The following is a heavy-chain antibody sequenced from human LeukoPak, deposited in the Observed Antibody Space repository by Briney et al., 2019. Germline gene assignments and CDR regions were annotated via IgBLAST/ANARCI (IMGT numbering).Heavy chain of an antibody. CDR3: ARAVDSSGFSCIQH. CDR1: GHSIINSYY. D-gene: IGHD3-22*01. Sequence: SETLSLTCTVSGHSIINSYYWGWIRQPPGKGLEWIGSIYHTGSTYYNPSLKSRVRMSVDTSKNQLSLQLNSVTAADTAVYYCARAVDSSGFSCIQHWGQGTLVTVSS. CDR2: IYHTGST. V-gene: IGHV4-38-2*02. J-gene: IGHJ1*01.